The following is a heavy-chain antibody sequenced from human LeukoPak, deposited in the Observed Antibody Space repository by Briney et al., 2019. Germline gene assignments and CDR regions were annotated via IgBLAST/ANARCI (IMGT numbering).Heavy chain of an antibody. CDR2: INPNSGGT. V-gene: IGHV1-2*02. CDR1: GYTFTGYY. J-gene: IGHJ4*02. Sequence: ASVKVSCKASGYTFTGYYMHWVRQAPGQGLEWMGWINPNSGGTNYAQKFQGRVTMTRDTSISTAYMELSRLRSDDTAVYYCARVPRMVRAPYYFDCWGQGTLVTVSS. D-gene: IGHD3-10*01. CDR3: ARVPRMVRAPYYFDC.